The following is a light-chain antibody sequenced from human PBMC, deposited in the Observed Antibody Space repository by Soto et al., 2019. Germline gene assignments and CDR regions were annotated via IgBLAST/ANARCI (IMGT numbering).Light chain of an antibody. J-gene: IGLJ1*01. Sequence: QSALTQPASVSWSPGQSITIACTGSGRDIGAYNYVSWYQQHPGKAPKLIIYGVKNRPSGVSNRFSASKSAFTASLTISGLQAEDEADYYCSSYTTSYSYVFGPGTKVTVL. V-gene: IGLV2-14*01. CDR1: GRDIGAYNY. CDR3: SSYTTSYSYV. CDR2: GVK.